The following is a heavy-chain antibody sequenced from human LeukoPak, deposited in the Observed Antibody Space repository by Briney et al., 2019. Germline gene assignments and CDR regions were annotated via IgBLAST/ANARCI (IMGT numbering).Heavy chain of an antibody. CDR3: AKDPVEMAAISYFDY. Sequence: ISGSGHSTYYADSVKGRFTISRDNSKNTLYLQMNSLRAEDTAVYYCAKDPVEMAAISYFDYWGQGTLVTVSS. V-gene: IGHV3-23*01. J-gene: IGHJ4*02. CDR2: ISGSGHST. D-gene: IGHD5-24*01.